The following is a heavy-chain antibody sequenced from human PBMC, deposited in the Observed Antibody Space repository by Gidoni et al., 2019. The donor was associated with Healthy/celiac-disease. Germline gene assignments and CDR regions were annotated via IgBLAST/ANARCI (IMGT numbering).Heavy chain of an antibody. CDR2: IWYDGSNT. CDR3: ATEDGGMDV. Sequence: QVQLGESGGGVVQPGRYLRLSGAASGFTFRSYGLHWVRQAPGKGLGWVAVIWYDGSNTYYADSVKGRFTISRDNSKNTLYLQMNSLRAEDTAVYYCATEDGGMDVWGQGTTVTVSS. CDR1: GFTFRSYG. V-gene: IGHV3-33*01. J-gene: IGHJ6*02.